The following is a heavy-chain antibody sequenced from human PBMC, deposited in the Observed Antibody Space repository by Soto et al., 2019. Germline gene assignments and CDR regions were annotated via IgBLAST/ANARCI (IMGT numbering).Heavy chain of an antibody. J-gene: IGHJ6*02. CDR2: ISWNGGRT. V-gene: IGHV3-9*01. Sequence: EVQLVESGGGLVQPGRSLRLSCVASGFTFGDHAMHWVRQGPGKGLEWVSGISWNGGRTGYADSVKGRFTISRDNGKNSLYLQMNSLRAEDTALYYCAKEIVRISGTGGMDVWGQGTTVTVSS. CDR3: AKEIVRISGTGGMDV. CDR1: GFTFGDHA. D-gene: IGHD3-10*01.